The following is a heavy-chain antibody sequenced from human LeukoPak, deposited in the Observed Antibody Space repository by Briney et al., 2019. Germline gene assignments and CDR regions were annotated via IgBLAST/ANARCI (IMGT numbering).Heavy chain of an antibody. CDR1: GFTFSNYA. CDR2: ISGSGGST. J-gene: IGHJ4*02. CDR3: AKGSGYGSGWYYFDY. D-gene: IGHD6-19*01. V-gene: IGHV3-23*01. Sequence: RGSLRLSCAASGFTFSNYAMNWVRQAPGKGLEWVSAISGSGGSTDYTDSVKGRFTISRDNSNNTLYLQMNSLRAEDTAVYYCAKGSGYGSGWYYFDYWGRGTLVTVSS.